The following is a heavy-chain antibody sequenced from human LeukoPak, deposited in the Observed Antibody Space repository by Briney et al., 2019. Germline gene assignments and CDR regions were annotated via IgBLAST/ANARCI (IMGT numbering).Heavy chain of an antibody. V-gene: IGHV3-23*01. CDR1: GFTFSSYA. J-gene: IGHJ4*02. CDR2: ISGSGGST. D-gene: IGHD2-8*02. CDR3: VRDPTYWSYYFDY. Sequence: PGGSLRLSCAASGFTFSSYAMSWVRQAPGKGLEWVSAISGSGGSTYYADSVKGRFTISRDNSKNTLYLQMNSLRAEDTAVYYCVRDPTYWSYYFDYWGQGILVTVSS.